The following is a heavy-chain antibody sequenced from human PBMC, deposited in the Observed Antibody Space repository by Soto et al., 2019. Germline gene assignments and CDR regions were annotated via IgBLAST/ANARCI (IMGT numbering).Heavy chain of an antibody. V-gene: IGHV4-59*01. J-gene: IGHJ4*02. D-gene: IGHD6-19*01. CDR2: IYYSGST. CDR3: ARGTGYSSGWYKAPLDY. Sequence: SETLSLTCTVSGGSISSYYWSWIRQPPGKGLEWIGYIYYSGSTNYNPSLKSRVTISVDTSKNQFSLKLSSVTAADTAVYYCARGTGYSSGWYKAPLDYWGQGTLVTVSS. CDR1: GGSISSYY.